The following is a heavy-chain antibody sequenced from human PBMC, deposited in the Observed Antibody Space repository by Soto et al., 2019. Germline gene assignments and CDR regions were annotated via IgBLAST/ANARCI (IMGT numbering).Heavy chain of an antibody. V-gene: IGHV1-69*13. Sequence: SVKVSCKASGCTFSSYAIRWVRQAPGQGLEWMGGIIPIFGAANYAQKFQGRVTITADASTSTAYMELSSLRSEDTAVYYCDRFSWEGIFDFWGQGTLVTVSS. CDR1: GCTFSSYA. J-gene: IGHJ4*02. D-gene: IGHD1-26*01. CDR3: DRFSWEGIFDF. CDR2: IIPIFGAA.